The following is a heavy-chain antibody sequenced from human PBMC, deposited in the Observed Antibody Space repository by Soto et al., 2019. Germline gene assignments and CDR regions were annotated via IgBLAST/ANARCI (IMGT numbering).Heavy chain of an antibody. V-gene: IGHV4-39*01. J-gene: IGHJ6*02. CDR2: IYYSGST. D-gene: IGHD6-13*01. Sequence: QLQLQESGPGLVKPSETLSLTCTVSGGSISSSSYYWGWIRQPPGKGLEWIGSIYYSGSTYYNPSLKSRVTISVDTSKNQFSLKLSSVTAADTAVYYCAGPGIAAAGSRRTYYYYYGMDVWGQGTTVTVSS. CDR3: AGPGIAAAGSRRTYYYYYGMDV. CDR1: GGSISSSSYY.